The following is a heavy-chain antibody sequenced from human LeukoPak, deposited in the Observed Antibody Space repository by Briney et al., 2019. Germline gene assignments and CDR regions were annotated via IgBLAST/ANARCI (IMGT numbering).Heavy chain of an antibody. Sequence: SETLSLTCTVSGGSISNYYWSWIRQSPGKGLEWIGYTYSSGDSHYNPSLESRVTISGDTSKNQISLKLSSVTAADTAVYYCARHTAALYFDYWGQGALVTVSS. CDR2: TYSSGDS. D-gene: IGHD4-17*01. V-gene: IGHV4-4*09. CDR1: GGSISNYY. J-gene: IGHJ4*02. CDR3: ARHTAALYFDY.